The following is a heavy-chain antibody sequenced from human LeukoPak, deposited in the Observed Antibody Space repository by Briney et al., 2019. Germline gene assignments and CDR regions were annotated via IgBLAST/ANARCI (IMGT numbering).Heavy chain of an antibody. J-gene: IGHJ5*02. D-gene: IGHD2-2*01. CDR2: IYYSGST. Sequence: PQTLSLTCTVSGGSISSGGYYWSWIRQHPGKGLEWIGYIYYSGSTYYNPSLKSRVTISVDTSKNQFSLKLSSVTAADTAVYYCARYVVPAATVFGKENWFDPWGQGTLVTVSS. V-gene: IGHV4-31*03. CDR1: GGSISSGGYY. CDR3: ARYVVPAATVFGKENWFDP.